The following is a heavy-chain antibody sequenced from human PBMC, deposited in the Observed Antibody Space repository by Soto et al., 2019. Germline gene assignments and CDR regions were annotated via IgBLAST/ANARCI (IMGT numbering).Heavy chain of an antibody. V-gene: IGHV1-18*01. D-gene: IGHD1-26*01. CDR2: ISANNGNT. CDR1: GYTFTSYG. Sequence: QVQLVQSGAEVKKPGASVKVSCKASGYTFTSYGISWVRQAPGPGLEWMGWISANNGNTNDAQKLQGRVTMTTDTATSTADMELRSLRSDDTAVYYCARDRGSYALDYWGQGTLVTVSS. J-gene: IGHJ4*02. CDR3: ARDRGSYALDY.